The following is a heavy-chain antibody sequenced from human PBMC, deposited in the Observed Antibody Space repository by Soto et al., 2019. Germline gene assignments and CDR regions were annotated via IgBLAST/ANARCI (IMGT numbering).Heavy chain of an antibody. CDR3: AREEGLLNWFDP. CDR2: IYHSGNT. D-gene: IGHD1-26*01. Sequence: SETLSLTCVVSGTSISSSYWWTWVRQPPGKGLEWIGEIYHSGNTYYNPSLKSRVTMSVDKSKNQFSLKRSSVTAEDTAVYYCAREEGLLNWFDPWGQGTLVTVSS. J-gene: IGHJ5*02. V-gene: IGHV4-4*02. CDR1: GTSISSSYW.